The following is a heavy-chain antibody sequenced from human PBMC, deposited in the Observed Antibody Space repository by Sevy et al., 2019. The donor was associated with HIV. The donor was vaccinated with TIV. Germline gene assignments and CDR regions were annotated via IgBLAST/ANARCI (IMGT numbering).Heavy chain of an antibody. CDR1: GFPVSSFT. J-gene: IGHJ4*02. V-gene: IGHV3-33*06. CDR2: IWFDESKI. D-gene: IGHD3-10*01. Sequence: LSLTCAASGFPVSSFTMHWVRQAPGKGLEWVAAIWFDESKIYYVDSVKGRFTISKDNSKNTVYLQLDSLRVEDTAIYYCAKDRGGNYYPDHWGQGTLVTVSS. CDR3: AKDRGGNYYPDH.